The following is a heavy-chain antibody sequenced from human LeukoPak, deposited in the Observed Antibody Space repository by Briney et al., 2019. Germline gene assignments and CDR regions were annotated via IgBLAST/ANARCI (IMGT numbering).Heavy chain of an antibody. CDR1: GFTFSSYA. Sequence: GGSLILSCAASGFTFSSYAMSWVRQAPGKGLEWVSAIIGSGGSTYYADSVKGRFTISRDNSKNTLYLQMNSLRAEDTAVYYCAKDSSPVTTSHFDYWGQGPLVTVSS. J-gene: IGHJ4*02. D-gene: IGHD4-17*01. V-gene: IGHV3-23*01. CDR3: AKDSSPVTTSHFDY. CDR2: IIGSGGST.